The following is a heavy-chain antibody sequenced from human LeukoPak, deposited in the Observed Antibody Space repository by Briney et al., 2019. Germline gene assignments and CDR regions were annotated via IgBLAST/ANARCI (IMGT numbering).Heavy chain of an antibody. D-gene: IGHD6-19*01. Sequence: GGSLRLSCAASGFTFSSYAMSWVRQAPGKGLEWVSAISGSGGSTYYADSVKGRFTISRDNSKNTLYLQMNSLRAEDTAVYYCTKSHSSGWYGDYWGQGTLVTVSS. J-gene: IGHJ4*02. CDR3: TKSHSSGWYGDY. CDR2: ISGSGGST. CDR1: GFTFSSYA. V-gene: IGHV3-23*01.